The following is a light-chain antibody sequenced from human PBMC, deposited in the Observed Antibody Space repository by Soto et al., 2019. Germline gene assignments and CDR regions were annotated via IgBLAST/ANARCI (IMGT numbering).Light chain of an antibody. Sequence: EIVLTQSPGTLYLSPGEGATLSCRASQSVSSDYLAWYQRKPGQAPRLLIYGASSRATGIPDRFSGSGSGTDFTLTISRLEPEDSAVYYCQQYHTSRTFGQGTNVDIK. V-gene: IGKV3-20*01. CDR2: GAS. CDR3: QQYHTSRT. CDR1: QSVSSDY. J-gene: IGKJ1*01.